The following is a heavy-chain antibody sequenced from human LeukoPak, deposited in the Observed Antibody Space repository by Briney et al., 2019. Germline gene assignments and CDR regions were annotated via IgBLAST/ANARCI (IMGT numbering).Heavy chain of an antibody. D-gene: IGHD2-2*01. V-gene: IGHV4-39*07. CDR3: ARDAGHQLSRRNYYAMDV. J-gene: IGHJ6*02. Sequence: SGTLSLTCTVSGGSISSSSYYWGWIRQPPGKGLEWIGSIYYGGSTYYNSSLKSRVTISVDISKNQYSLKVSPVTAADTAVYYCARDAGHQLSRRNYYAMDVWGQGTTVTVSS. CDR1: GGSISSSSYY. CDR2: IYYGGST.